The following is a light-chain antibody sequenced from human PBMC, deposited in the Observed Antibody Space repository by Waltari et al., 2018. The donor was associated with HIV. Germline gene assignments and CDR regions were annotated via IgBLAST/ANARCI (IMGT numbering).Light chain of an antibody. Sequence: QSALTQPPSASGSPGQSVTISCSGTISDVVGFNYVSWYQQYPGKAPKLMIYKATKRPSGVPDRFSGSKSDNTASLTVSGLQAEDEADYYCSAYAGSNNWVFGGGTKLTVL. CDR3: SAYAGSNNWV. CDR2: KAT. CDR1: ISDVVGFNY. V-gene: IGLV2-8*01. J-gene: IGLJ3*02.